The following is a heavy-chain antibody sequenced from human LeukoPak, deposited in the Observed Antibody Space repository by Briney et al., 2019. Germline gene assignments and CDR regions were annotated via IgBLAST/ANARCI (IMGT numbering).Heavy chain of an antibody. CDR2: IYYSGST. CDR3: ARLKWSYYFDY. D-gene: IGHD2-15*01. Sequence: PSETLSLTCTVSGGSISSSSYSWGWIRQPPGKGLEWIGSIYYSGSTYYNPSLKSRVTISVDTPKNQFSLKLSSVTAADTAVYYCARLKWSYYFDYWGQGTLVTVSS. J-gene: IGHJ4*02. V-gene: IGHV4-39*01. CDR1: GGSISSSSYS.